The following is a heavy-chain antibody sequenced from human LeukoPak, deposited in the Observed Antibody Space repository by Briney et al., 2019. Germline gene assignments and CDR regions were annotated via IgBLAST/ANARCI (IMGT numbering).Heavy chain of an antibody. Sequence: SETLSLTCTVSGGSISSTTYYWGWIRQPPGQGLEWIGSIYYSGSTYYKPSLKSRVTISVDTSMDQFSLNLSSVTAADTAVYYCAKHRCSGGNCYLSGFDLWGQGTLVTVSS. CDR3: AKHRCSGGNCYLSGFDL. CDR1: GGSISSTTYY. V-gene: IGHV4-39*01. CDR2: IYYSGST. D-gene: IGHD2-15*01. J-gene: IGHJ4*02.